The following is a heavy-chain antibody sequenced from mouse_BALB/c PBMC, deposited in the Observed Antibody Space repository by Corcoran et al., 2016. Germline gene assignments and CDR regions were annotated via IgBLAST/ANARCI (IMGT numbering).Heavy chain of an antibody. D-gene: IGHD2-1*01. Sequence: EVQLQQSGPELVKPGASVKMSCKASGYTFTSYVIHWVKQKRGQGLEGIGYIYPYNDDIKYNEKFKGKATLASDKSSSTAYMGLNSLTSEDSAVYYCAREVPGGNPFDYWGQGTTLAVSS. J-gene: IGHJ2*01. CDR3: AREVPGGNPFDY. CDR2: IYPYNDDI. V-gene: IGHV1S136*01. CDR1: GYTFTSYV.